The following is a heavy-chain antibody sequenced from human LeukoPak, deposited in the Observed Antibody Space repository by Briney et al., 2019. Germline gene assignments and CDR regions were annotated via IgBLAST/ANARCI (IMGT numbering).Heavy chain of an antibody. CDR1: GYSFTDYY. Sequence: ASVKVSCKASGYSFTDYYIHWVRQAPRQGLEWMGWINPNSGGTKYAQKFQGRVTMTRDTSTSAAYVELSRLRSDDTAMYYCATLGSPNFDNWGQGTLVTVSS. D-gene: IGHD2-15*01. V-gene: IGHV1-2*02. J-gene: IGHJ4*02. CDR2: INPNSGGT. CDR3: ATLGSPNFDN.